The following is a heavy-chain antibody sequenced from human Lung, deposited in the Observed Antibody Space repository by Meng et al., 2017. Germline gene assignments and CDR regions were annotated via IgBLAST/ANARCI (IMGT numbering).Heavy chain of an antibody. CDR3: AGDEDISAAGKLFGDY. Sequence: GQLWWSGAEGKQPGASVKVSCKASGYTFPYYWLHWVRRAPGQGLGWMGRIDPKSGDTHYAQRFQGRVTMTGDTSISTAYMELSGLRSDDTAMYYCAGDEDISAAGKLFGDYWGQGTLVTVSS. J-gene: IGHJ4*02. CDR2: IDPKSGDT. D-gene: IGHD6-13*01. CDR1: GYTFPYYW. V-gene: IGHV1-2*06.